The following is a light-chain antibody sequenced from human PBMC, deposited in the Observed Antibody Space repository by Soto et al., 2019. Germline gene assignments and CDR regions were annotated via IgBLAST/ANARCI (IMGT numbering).Light chain of an antibody. CDR2: GAS. J-gene: IGKJ1*01. Sequence: EIVLTQSPGTLAVSPGEAATLSYSTSQIFDSLLAWYQQNPGQAPRLLIYGASTRTTGIPARFSGSGSGTDFTLTISRLEPEDFAVYYCQHRSNWPPTFGQGTKVDIK. CDR3: QHRSNWPPT. V-gene: IGKV3-11*01. CDR1: QIFDSL.